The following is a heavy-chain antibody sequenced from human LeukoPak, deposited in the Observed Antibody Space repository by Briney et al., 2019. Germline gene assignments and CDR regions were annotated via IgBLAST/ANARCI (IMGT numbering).Heavy chain of an antibody. Sequence: ASVKVSCKASGGTFSSYGISWVRQAPGQGLEWMGWISAYNGNTNYAQKFQGRVTITADESTSTAYMELSSLRSEDTAVYYCARDARHRYCSSTGCYRGWFDPWGQGTLVTVSS. CDR1: GGTFSSYG. CDR2: ISAYNGNT. CDR3: ARDARHRYCSSTGCYRGWFDP. D-gene: IGHD2-2*01. J-gene: IGHJ5*02. V-gene: IGHV1-69*01.